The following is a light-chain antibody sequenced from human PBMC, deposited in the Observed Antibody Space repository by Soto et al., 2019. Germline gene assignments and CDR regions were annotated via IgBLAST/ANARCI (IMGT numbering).Light chain of an antibody. CDR2: NTD. CDR3: FLNGARDWV. V-gene: IGLV7-46*01. J-gene: IGLJ3*02. CDR1: IETVTSGHY. Sequence: QTVVTQEPSVTVSPGGRVTLTCGSSIETVTSGHYPYWFQHKPGQAPRTLIYNTDIRASGTPARFSGSLLGGKAALTLSGALPEDEDDYYCFLNGARDWVFGGGTKLTVL.